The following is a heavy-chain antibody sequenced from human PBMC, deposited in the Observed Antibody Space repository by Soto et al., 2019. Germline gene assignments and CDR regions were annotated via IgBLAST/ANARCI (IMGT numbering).Heavy chain of an antibody. CDR1: GGPISSGAYY. D-gene: IGHD3-22*01. V-gene: IGHV4-31*03. Sequence: QVQLQESGPGLVKPSQTLSLTCTVSGGPISSGAYYWSWIRQHPGKGLEWIGHIYYTGSTYYNPSLKSRITISVDTSKNQFSLKLSSVTAADTAVYYCARSTLEYYYDSSVGYWGQGTLVTVSS. CDR2: IYYTGST. CDR3: ARSTLEYYYDSSVGY. J-gene: IGHJ4*02.